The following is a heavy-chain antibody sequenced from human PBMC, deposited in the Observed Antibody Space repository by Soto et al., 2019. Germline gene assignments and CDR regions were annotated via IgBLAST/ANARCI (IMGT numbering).Heavy chain of an antibody. D-gene: IGHD3-22*01. Sequence: GGSLRLSCAASGFIFNNYAMHWVRQAPGKGLEWVSGITWNSGNIGYADSVKGRFTISRDNAENSLYLQMNGLRPEDTALYYCARDTGDSSGYYYYYYYGMDVWGQGTTVTVSS. CDR2: ITWNSGNI. J-gene: IGHJ6*02. CDR1: GFIFNNYA. V-gene: IGHV3-9*01. CDR3: ARDTGDSSGYYYYYYYGMDV.